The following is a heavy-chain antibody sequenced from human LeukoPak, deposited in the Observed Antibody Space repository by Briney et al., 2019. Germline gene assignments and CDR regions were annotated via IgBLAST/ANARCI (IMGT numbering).Heavy chain of an antibody. V-gene: IGHV3-23*01. Sequence: GGSLRLSCAASGFTFSSYGMSWVRQAPGKGLEWVSAISGSGGSTYYADSVKGRFTISRDNSKDTLYLQMNSLRAEDTAVYYCARGRSGYTHFQHWGQGTLVTVSS. J-gene: IGHJ1*01. CDR2: ISGSGGST. CDR1: GFTFSSYG. D-gene: IGHD3-3*01. CDR3: ARGRSGYTHFQH.